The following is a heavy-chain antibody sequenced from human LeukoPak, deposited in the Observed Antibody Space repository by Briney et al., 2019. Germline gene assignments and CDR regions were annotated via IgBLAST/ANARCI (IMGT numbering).Heavy chain of an antibody. D-gene: IGHD6-13*01. J-gene: IGHJ4*02. V-gene: IGHV3-23*01. CDR2: ISGSGGST. CDR1: GFTLSSYA. Sequence: GGSLRLSCAASGFTLSSYAMSWVRQAPGKGLEWVSAISGSGGSTYYADSVKGRFTISRDNSKNTLYLQMNSLRAEDTAVYYCAKHGIPSSSSDIVFDYWGQGTLVTVSS. CDR3: AKHGIPSSSSDIVFDY.